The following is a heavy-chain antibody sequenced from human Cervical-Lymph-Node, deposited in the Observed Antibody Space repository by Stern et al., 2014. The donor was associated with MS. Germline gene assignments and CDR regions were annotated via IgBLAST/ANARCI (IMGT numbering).Heavy chain of an antibody. CDR3: ARGGSSSPPVDY. V-gene: IGHV4-59*01. CDR1: GGTISSYY. D-gene: IGHD6-6*01. Sequence: QVQLQESGPGLVKPSETLSLTCTVSGGTISSYYWSWIRQPPGQGLEWIGYIYYSGSTDYNTSLKRRVTTSVDTSKNQFSLKLSSVTAADTAVYYCARGGSSSPPVDYWGQGTLVTVSS. J-gene: IGHJ4*02. CDR2: IYYSGST.